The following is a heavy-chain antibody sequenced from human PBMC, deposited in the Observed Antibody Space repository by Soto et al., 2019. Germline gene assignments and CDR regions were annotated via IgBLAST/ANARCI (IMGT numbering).Heavy chain of an antibody. J-gene: IGHJ5*02. V-gene: IGHV5-51*01. CDR1: GYSFTSYW. Sequence: PGESLKISCKGSGYSFTSYWIGWVRQMPGKGLEWMGIIYPGDSDTRYSPSFQGQVTISADKSISTAYLQWSSLKASDTAMYYCARGGGITGETPTGNWFDPWGQGTLVTVSS. D-gene: IGHD1-20*01. CDR3: ARGGGITGETPTGNWFDP. CDR2: IYPGDSDT.